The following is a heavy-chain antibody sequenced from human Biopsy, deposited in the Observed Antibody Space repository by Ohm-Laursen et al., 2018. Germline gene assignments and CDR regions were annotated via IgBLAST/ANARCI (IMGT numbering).Heavy chain of an antibody. CDR2: VYYTGST. Sequence: GTLSLTCTASGDSISSYYWSWIRQPPGKGLQWIGYVYYTGSTDYNPSLQSRVTISVDTSKNHFSLRLRSVTPADAAIYYCARDRGYYSDRTVPGYFDLWGRGTLVTVSS. J-gene: IGHJ2*01. D-gene: IGHD3-22*01. CDR3: ARDRGYYSDRTVPGYFDL. V-gene: IGHV4-59*01. CDR1: GDSISSYY.